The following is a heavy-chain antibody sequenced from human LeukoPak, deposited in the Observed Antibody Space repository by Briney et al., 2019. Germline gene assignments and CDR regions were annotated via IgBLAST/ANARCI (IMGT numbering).Heavy chain of an antibody. J-gene: IGHJ5*02. CDR1: GGSISSHY. V-gene: IGHV4-59*11. Sequence: SETLSLTCTVSGGSISSHYWSWIRQPPGKGLEWIGYIYYSGSTNYNLSLKSRVTISVDTSKNQFSLKLSSVTAADTAVYYCARDLFLAAAGGGGFDPWGQGTLVTVSS. CDR3: ARDLFLAAAGGGGFDP. CDR2: IYYSGST. D-gene: IGHD6-13*01.